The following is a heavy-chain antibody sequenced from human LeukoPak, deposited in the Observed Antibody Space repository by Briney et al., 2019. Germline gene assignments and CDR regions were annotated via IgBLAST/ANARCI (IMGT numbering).Heavy chain of an antibody. J-gene: IGHJ4*02. CDR1: GFDFSGSA. Sequence: GGSLRLSCAASGFDFSGSAIHWVRQAPGKGLEWVANIKQDGSEKYYVDSVKGRFTISRDNAKNSLHLQMNSLRAEDTAVYYCARDRNTDFWSGYYTNYFDYWGQGTLVTVSS. CDR3: ARDRNTDFWSGYYTNYFDY. CDR2: IKQDGSEK. D-gene: IGHD3-3*01. V-gene: IGHV3-7*01.